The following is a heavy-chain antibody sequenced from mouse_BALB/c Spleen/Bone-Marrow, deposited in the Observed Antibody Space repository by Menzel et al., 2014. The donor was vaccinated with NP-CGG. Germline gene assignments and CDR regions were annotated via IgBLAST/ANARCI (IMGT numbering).Heavy chain of an antibody. CDR3: ARRDYRYDGFAY. V-gene: IGHV1S34*01. CDR2: ISCYNGAT. Sequence: LVKTGASVKISCKASGHSFTGYYMHWVKQSHGKSLERIGYISCYNGATNYNQKFKGKASFTVDTSSSTAYMQSNSLTSEDSAVYFCARRDYRYDGFAYWGQGTLVTVSA. D-gene: IGHD2-14*01. J-gene: IGHJ3*01. CDR1: GHSFTGYY.